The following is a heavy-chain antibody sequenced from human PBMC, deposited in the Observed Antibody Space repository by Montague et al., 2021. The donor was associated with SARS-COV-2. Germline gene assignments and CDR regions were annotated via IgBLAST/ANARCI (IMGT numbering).Heavy chain of an antibody. CDR1: GFTISNYV. V-gene: IGHV3-30*04. J-gene: IGHJ4*02. CDR3: AKGRTIIINSPFDY. D-gene: IGHD4-23*01. CDR2: LSYDERNQ. Sequence: SLRLSCAASGFTISNYVLHWVRQAPGKGPEWVALLSYDERNQYYADSVKGRFTITRDNSKTTLYLQMNSLTIDDTAVYYCAKGRTIIINSPFDYWGQGTPVTVSS.